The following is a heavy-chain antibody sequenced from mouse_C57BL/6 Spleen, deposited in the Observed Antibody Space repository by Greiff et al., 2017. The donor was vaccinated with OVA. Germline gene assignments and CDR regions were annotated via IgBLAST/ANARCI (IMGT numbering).Heavy chain of an antibody. Sequence: QVQLKESGPELVKPGASVKISCKASGYAFSSSWMNWVKQRPGKGLEWIGRINPGDGDTNYNGKFKGKATLTADKSSSTAYMQLRSLTSEDSAVXFCASGDGYDCSWFAYWGQGTLVTVSS. CDR3: ASGDGYDCSWFAY. D-gene: IGHD2-2*01. V-gene: IGHV1-82*01. CDR2: INPGDGDT. J-gene: IGHJ3*01. CDR1: GYAFSSSW.